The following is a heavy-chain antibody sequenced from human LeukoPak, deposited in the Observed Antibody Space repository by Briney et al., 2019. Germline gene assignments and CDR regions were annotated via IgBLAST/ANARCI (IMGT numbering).Heavy chain of an antibody. V-gene: IGHV1-69*04. J-gene: IGHJ5*02. Sequence: ASVKVSCKASRGTFSSYAISWVRQAPGQGLEWMGRIIPIRGIANYAQKFQGRVTITADKSTSTAYMELSSLRSEDTAVYYCARDRASGSYYYDPYNWFDPWGQGTLVTVSS. CDR1: RGTFSSYA. D-gene: IGHD3-22*01. CDR3: ARDRASGSYYYDPYNWFDP. CDR2: IIPIRGIA.